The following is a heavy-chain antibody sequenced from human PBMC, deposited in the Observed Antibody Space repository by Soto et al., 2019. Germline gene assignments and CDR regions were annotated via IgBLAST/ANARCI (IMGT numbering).Heavy chain of an antibody. J-gene: IGHJ6*02. CDR3: ARYCSSASCYYDSVMDV. D-gene: IGHD2-2*01. V-gene: IGHV4-31*03. CDR1: GGSISSGGYF. Sequence: QVQLQESGPGLVKPSQTLSLTCTVSGGSISSGGYFWGWIRQHPGEGLEWIGHSHYSGSTYYNPSLKSRVTISAATSKNHFSLKLTSVTAADTAVYYCARYCSSASCYYDSVMDVWGQGTTVTVSS. CDR2: SHYSGST.